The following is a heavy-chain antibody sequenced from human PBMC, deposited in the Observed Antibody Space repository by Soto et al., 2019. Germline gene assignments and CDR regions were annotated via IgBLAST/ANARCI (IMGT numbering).Heavy chain of an antibody. CDR1: GFTFDDYA. Sequence: EVQLVESGGGLVQPGRSLRLSCAASGFTFDDYAMHWVRQAPGKGLEWVSGISWNGGSIGYADSVKGRFTISRDNAKNSLYLQMNSLRAEDTALYYCAKDLVAMVRGVISTWGQGTMVTVSS. V-gene: IGHV3-9*01. D-gene: IGHD3-10*01. CDR3: AKDLVAMVRGVIST. J-gene: IGHJ3*01. CDR2: ISWNGGSI.